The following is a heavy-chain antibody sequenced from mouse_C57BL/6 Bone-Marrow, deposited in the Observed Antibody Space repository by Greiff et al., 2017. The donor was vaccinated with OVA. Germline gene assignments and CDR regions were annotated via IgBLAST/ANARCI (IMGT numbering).Heavy chain of an antibody. CDR3: TTGGWFWYFDG. J-gene: IGHJ1*03. D-gene: IGHD2-3*01. Sequence: EVQLQQSGAELVRPGASVKLSCTASGFNIKDYYMHWVKQRPEQGLEWIGRLDPEDGDTEYAPQFQGKATMTAYTSSNTAYLQLSSLTSEDTAVYYCTTGGWFWYFDGWGTGTTVTVSS. CDR1: GFNIKDYY. V-gene: IGHV14-1*01. CDR2: LDPEDGDT.